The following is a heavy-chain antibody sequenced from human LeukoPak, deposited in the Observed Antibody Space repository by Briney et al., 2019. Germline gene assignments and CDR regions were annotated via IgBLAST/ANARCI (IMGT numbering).Heavy chain of an antibody. D-gene: IGHD2-21*02. CDR2: TRNKANSYST. J-gene: IGHJ4*02. Sequence: GGSLRLSCAASEFTFSDHYMDWVRQAPGKGLEWVARTRNKANSYSTEYAASGKGRFTISRDGSKSSLYLHMNSLKTEDTAVYYCARVANDFHPDCWGQGTLVTVSS. CDR3: ARVANDFHPDC. V-gene: IGHV3-72*01. CDR1: EFTFSDHY.